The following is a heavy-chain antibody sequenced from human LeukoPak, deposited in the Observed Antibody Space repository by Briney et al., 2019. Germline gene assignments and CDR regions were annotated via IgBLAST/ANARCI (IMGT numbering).Heavy chain of an antibody. Sequence: SETLSLTCSVSGGSIISSSYYWGWIRQPPGGGLEWIGNIYYSGTNYFNPSLESRATISVDTSKNQCSLKLTSVTAADTAIYFCGSQMKILVPAFDIWGQGTMVTVSS. J-gene: IGHJ3*02. V-gene: IGHV4-39*07. D-gene: IGHD2-8*02. CDR2: IYYSGTN. CDR3: GSQMKILVPAFDI. CDR1: GGSIISSSYY.